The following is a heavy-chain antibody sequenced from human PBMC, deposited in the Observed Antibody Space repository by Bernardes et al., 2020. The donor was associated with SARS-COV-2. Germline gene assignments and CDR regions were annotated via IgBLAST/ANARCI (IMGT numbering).Heavy chain of an antibody. Sequence: GGSLRLSCTASGFTFGDYAMNWFRQAPGTGLEWVGFIRSRTYGGTTEYAASVKGRFTISRDDSKSIAYLQMNSLKTEDTAMYYCSRDMGQSGVATWGFDYWGQGTLVTVSS. V-gene: IGHV3-49*03. CDR1: GFTFGDYA. J-gene: IGHJ4*02. CDR3: SRDMGQSGVATWGFDY. D-gene: IGHD5-12*01. CDR2: IRSRTYGGTT.